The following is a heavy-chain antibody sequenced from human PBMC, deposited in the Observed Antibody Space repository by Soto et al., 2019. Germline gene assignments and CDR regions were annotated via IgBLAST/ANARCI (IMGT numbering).Heavy chain of an antibody. D-gene: IGHD5-18*01. Sequence: SLRLSRAASGFTFSSYSMNWVRQAPGKGLEWVSSISSSSSYIYYADSVKGRFTISRDNAKNSLYLQMNSLRAEDTAVYYCARDFRGYSYYYYGMDVWGQGTTVTVSS. CDR3: ARDFRGYSYYYYGMDV. J-gene: IGHJ6*02. CDR1: GFTFSSYS. CDR2: ISSSSSYI. V-gene: IGHV3-21*01.